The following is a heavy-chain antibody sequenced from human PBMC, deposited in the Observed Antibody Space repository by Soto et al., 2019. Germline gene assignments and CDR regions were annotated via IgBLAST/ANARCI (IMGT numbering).Heavy chain of an antibody. CDR3: TKGAYYDDFWGNYRHYYLDS. V-gene: IGHV3-72*01. J-gene: IGHJ4*02. CDR2: STNKANSFMA. D-gene: IGHD3-16*02. Sequence: PGGSLRLSWAASGVTFTDHYMDWVRQAPGKGLEWVGRSTNKANSFMAEYAASVKGRFTISRDDSQNSLYLQMYSLKTEDTAVYYCTKGAYYDDFWGNYRHYYLDSWGQGTLVTVSS. CDR1: GVTFTDHY.